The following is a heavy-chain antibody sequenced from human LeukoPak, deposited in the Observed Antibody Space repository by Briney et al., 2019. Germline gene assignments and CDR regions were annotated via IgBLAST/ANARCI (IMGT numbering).Heavy chain of an antibody. CDR2: ISWNSGSI. V-gene: IGHV3-9*01. CDR3: TREGHSNYNY. Sequence: GGSLRLSCAASGFTFDDYAMHWVRQAPGKGLEWVSGISWNSGSIGYADSVKGRFTISRDNAKNSLYLQMNSLRAEDTAVYYCTREGHSNYNYWGQGTLVTVSS. J-gene: IGHJ4*02. D-gene: IGHD4-11*01. CDR1: GFTFDDYA.